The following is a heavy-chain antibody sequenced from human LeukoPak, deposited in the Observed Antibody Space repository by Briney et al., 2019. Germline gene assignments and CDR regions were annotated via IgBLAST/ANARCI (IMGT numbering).Heavy chain of an antibody. D-gene: IGHD2-21*02. CDR2: IYPGHSDT. V-gene: IGHV5-51*01. CDR3: ARRDSVTGVYYFDY. J-gene: IGHJ4*02. CDR1: GYTFTSYY. Sequence: KVSCKASGYTFTSYYIAWVRQMPGKGLEWMGIIYPGHSDTTYSPSFQGQVTIPADRSISTAYLQWNSLKASDTAMYYCARRDSVTGVYYFDYWGQGTLITVSS.